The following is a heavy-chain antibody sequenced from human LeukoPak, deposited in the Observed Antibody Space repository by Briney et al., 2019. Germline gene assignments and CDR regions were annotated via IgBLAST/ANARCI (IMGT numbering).Heavy chain of an antibody. CDR2: IYHSGST. V-gene: IGHV4-38-2*02. D-gene: IGHD6-13*01. Sequence: MASETLSLTCTVSGYSISSGYYWGWIRQPPGKGLEWIGSIYHSGSTYYNPSLKSRVTISVDTSKNQFSLKLSSVTAADTAVYYCARVLPGPGGYSSSSFDPWGQGTLVTVSS. J-gene: IGHJ5*02. CDR3: ARVLPGPGGYSSSSFDP. CDR1: GYSISSGYY.